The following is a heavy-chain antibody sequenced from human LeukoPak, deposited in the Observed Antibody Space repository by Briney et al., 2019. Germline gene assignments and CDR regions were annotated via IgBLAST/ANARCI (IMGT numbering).Heavy chain of an antibody. CDR3: ARESNSYDFWSGYYYYYYMDV. CDR1: GGSISSSSYY. Sequence: PSETLSLTCTVSGGSISSSSYYWGWIRQPPGRGLGWIGSIYYSGSTYYNPSLKSRVTISVVTSKNQFSLKLSSVTAADTAVYYCARESNSYDFWSGYYYYYYMDVWGKGTTVTVSS. V-gene: IGHV4-39*07. J-gene: IGHJ6*03. D-gene: IGHD3-3*01. CDR2: IYYSGST.